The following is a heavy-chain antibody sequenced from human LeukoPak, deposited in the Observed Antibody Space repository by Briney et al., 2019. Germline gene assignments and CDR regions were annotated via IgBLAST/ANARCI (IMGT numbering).Heavy chain of an antibody. D-gene: IGHD6-25*01. Sequence: PSETLSLTCAVYGGSFSGYYWSWIRQPPGKGLEWIGSIYYSGSTYYNSSLKSRVTISVDTSKNQFSLKLSSVTAADTAVYYCARDLSAVDPWGQGTLVTVSS. J-gene: IGHJ5*02. V-gene: IGHV4-34*01. CDR3: ARDLSAVDP. CDR1: GGSFSGYY. CDR2: IYYSGST.